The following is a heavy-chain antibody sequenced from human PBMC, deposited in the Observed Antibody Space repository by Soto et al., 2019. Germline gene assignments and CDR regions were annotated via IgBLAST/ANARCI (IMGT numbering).Heavy chain of an antibody. V-gene: IGHV2-70*12. Sequence: SGPTLVNPTQTLTLTCTFSGFSLSTSGMCVSWIRQPPGKALEWLARIDWDDDKHYSTSLKTRLTISKDTSKNQVVLTMTNMDPMDTGTYYCARKGPEDWPLDYWGQGTLVTVSS. D-gene: IGHD3-9*01. CDR2: IDWDDDK. CDR3: ARKGPEDWPLDY. CDR1: GFSLSTSGMC. J-gene: IGHJ4*02.